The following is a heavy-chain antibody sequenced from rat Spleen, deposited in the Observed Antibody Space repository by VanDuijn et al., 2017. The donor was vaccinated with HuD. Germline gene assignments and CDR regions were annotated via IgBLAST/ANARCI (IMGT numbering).Heavy chain of an antibody. CDR3: ARGRLFDY. CDR1: GFTFSDYY. Sequence: EVQLVESDGGLVQPGRSLKLSCAASGFTFSDYYMAWVRQAPAKGLEWVATISYDGSSTFYRDSVKGRFTISRGNAENSLYLQLDSLRSEDTATYYCARGRLFDYWGRGVMVTVSS. J-gene: IGHJ2*01. V-gene: IGHV5-29*01. CDR2: ISYDGSST.